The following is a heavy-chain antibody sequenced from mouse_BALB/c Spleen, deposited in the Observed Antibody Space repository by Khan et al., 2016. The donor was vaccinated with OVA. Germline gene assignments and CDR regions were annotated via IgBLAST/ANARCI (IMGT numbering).Heavy chain of an antibody. Sequence: QVQLQQSGPELVRPGASVKMSCKASGYTLTSYYIHWVKQRPGQGLEWIGWIYPVDGSSKYNEKFKGKSTLTADKSSSTAYMLLSSLTSEDSAIYFCARGYYGYLDYGGQGTTLTVSS. D-gene: IGHD1-1*01. V-gene: IGHV1S56*01. CDR3: ARGYYGYLDY. CDR2: IYPVDGSS. CDR1: GYTLTSYY. J-gene: IGHJ2*01.